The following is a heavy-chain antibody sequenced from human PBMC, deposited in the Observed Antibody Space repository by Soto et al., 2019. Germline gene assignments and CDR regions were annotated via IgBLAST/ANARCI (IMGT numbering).Heavy chain of an antibody. CDR2: ISSSSSTI. CDR3: ASQSSEWLLFAS. D-gene: IGHD5-12*01. Sequence: DVQLVESGGGLVQPGGSLRLSCAASGFTFSSYSMNWFRQAPGKGLEWVSYISSSSSTIYYADSVKGRFTISRDNATNSLYLQMNSLRAEDTAVYYCASQSSEWLLFASWGQGTLVTVSS. J-gene: IGHJ4*02. CDR1: GFTFSSYS. V-gene: IGHV3-48*01.